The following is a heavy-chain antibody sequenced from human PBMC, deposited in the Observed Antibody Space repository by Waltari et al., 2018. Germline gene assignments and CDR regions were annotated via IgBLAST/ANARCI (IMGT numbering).Heavy chain of an antibody. Sequence: QVQLVESGGGVVQPGRSLRVSCAASGFTFSSYAMHWVRQAQGKGLEWVAVISYDGSNKYYADSVKGRFTISRDNSKNTLYLQMNSLRAEDTAVYYCARDGGPTVTTLGYYYYYMDVWGKGTTVTVSS. V-gene: IGHV3-30-3*01. J-gene: IGHJ6*03. CDR3: ARDGGPTVTTLGYYYYYMDV. D-gene: IGHD4-4*01. CDR2: ISYDGSNK. CDR1: GFTFSSYA.